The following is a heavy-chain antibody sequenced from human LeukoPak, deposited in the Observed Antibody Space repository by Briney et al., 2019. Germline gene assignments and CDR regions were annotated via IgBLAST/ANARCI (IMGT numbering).Heavy chain of an antibody. CDR3: ARVALSGLYYFDN. V-gene: IGHV4-4*07. J-gene: IGHJ4*02. CDR2: ISTSGST. CDR1: GGSISNYY. Sequence: SETLSLTCTVSGGSISNYYWSWVRHPAGKGLEWIGRISTSGSTNYNPSPKSRVTISVDKARNQFSLKLSSVAAADTAVDYCARVALSGLYYFDNWGQGTLVTVSS. D-gene: IGHD5/OR15-5a*01.